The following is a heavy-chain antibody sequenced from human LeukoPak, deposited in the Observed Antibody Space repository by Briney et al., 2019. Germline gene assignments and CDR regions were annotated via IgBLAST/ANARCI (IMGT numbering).Heavy chain of an antibody. V-gene: IGHV3-23*01. Sequence: GGSLRLSCAASGFTFSSYGMSWVRQAPGKGLEWVSSITDSGSTTYYADSVKGRFTISKDNSKNTLYLQMNSLKAEDTAIYYCAKLSGDTDPWWGQGTLVTVSS. CDR1: GFTFSSYG. CDR2: ITDSGSTT. CDR3: AKLSGDTDPW. D-gene: IGHD5-18*01. J-gene: IGHJ4*02.